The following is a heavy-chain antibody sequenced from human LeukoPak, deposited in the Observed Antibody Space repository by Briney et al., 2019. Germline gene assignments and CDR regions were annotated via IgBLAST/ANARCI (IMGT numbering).Heavy chain of an antibody. CDR3: AREGDSSGNYYYYYGMDV. CDR1: GFTFSSYA. D-gene: IGHD6-19*01. CDR2: ISYDGSNK. V-gene: IGHV3-30-3*01. Sequence: PGRSLRLSCAASGFTFSSYAMHWVRQAPGKGLEWVAVISYDGSNKYYADSVKGRFTISRDNSKNTLYLQMNSLRAEDTAVYYCAREGDSSGNYYYYYGMDVWGQGTTVTVSS. J-gene: IGHJ6*02.